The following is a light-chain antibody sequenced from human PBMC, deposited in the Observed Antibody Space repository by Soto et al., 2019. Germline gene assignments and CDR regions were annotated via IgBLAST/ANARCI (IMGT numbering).Light chain of an antibody. CDR3: SSDTSSSTLYV. CDR2: DVS. V-gene: IGLV2-14*01. Sequence: QSVLTQPASVSGSPGQSITISCTGTSSDVGGYNYVSWYQQHPGKAPKLMIYDVSNRPSGVSNRFSGSKSGNTASLTISGLQAEDEADYYCSSDTSSSTLYVFGTGTKDTV. J-gene: IGLJ1*01. CDR1: SSDVGGYNY.